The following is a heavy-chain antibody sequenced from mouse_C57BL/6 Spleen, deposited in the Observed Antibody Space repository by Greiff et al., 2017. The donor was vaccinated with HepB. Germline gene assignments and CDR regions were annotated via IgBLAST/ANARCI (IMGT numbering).Heavy chain of an antibody. CDR1: GYTFTSYW. D-gene: IGHD2-1*01. J-gene: IGHJ4*01. CDR2: IYPGSGST. V-gene: IGHV1-55*01. Sequence: QVQLQQPGAELVKPGASVKMSCKASGYTFTSYWITWVKQRPGQGLEWIGDIYPGSGSTNYNEKFKSKATLTVDTSSSTAYMQLSSLTSEDSAVYYCARGGNYLYYAMDYWGQGTSVTVSS. CDR3: ARGGNYLYYAMDY.